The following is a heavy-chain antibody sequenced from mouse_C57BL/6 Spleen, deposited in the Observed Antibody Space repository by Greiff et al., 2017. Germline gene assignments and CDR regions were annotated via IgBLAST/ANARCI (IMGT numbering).Heavy chain of an antibody. CDR2: IVPEDGDT. J-gene: IGHJ3*01. CDR3: ARGGGNYHFDY. Sequence: EVQLQQSGAELVKPGASVKFSCTASGFNINDYYMHWVKQRPEQGLEWIGRIVPEDGDTKYAPKFQGKATITADTSSNTAYLQLSSLTSEDSAVDYCARGGGNYHFDYWGQGTLVTVSA. CDR1: GFNINDYY. V-gene: IGHV14-2*01. D-gene: IGHD2-1*01.